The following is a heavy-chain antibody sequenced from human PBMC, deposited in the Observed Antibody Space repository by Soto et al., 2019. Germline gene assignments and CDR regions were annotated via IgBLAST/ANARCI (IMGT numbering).Heavy chain of an antibody. CDR3: ARDRRWAIDY. CDR2: INDRSSAI. Sequence: GGSRRLAWAASGFSLSNYVMNWGRQAPGRGLEWVSHINDRSSAIYYADSVKGRFTISRDNAKNSLYLQINSLRDEDTAVYYCARDRRWAIDYWGQGTLVTVSS. V-gene: IGHV3-48*02. D-gene: IGHD6-13*01. J-gene: IGHJ4*02. CDR1: GFSLSNYV.